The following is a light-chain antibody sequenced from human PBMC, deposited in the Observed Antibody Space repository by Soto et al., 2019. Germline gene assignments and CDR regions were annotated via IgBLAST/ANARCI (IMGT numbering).Light chain of an antibody. CDR3: QHGRT. V-gene: IGKV3-11*01. CDR1: LSVTFS. CDR2: DAS. Sequence: EIVLTHSPATLSFSPGERATLSCRASLSVTFSLAWYQQKPGQAPRLLIYDASKRATGIPARFSGSGSGTDFTLTISSLEPEDFAVYYCQHGRTFGQGTKLEIK. J-gene: IGKJ2*01.